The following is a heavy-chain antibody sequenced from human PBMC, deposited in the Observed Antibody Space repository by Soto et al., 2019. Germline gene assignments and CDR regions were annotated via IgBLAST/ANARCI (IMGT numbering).Heavy chain of an antibody. CDR2: IWHDGSNK. CDR1: GFTFSSHG. Sequence: QVQLVESGGGVVQPGTSLRLSCAASGFTFSSHGMHWVRQAPGKGLEWVALIWHDGSNKYYSDSVRGRFTISRDNSKNTVFVHMNSLTAEDTAVYYCARGASSSWDYWGQGTLVTVSS. D-gene: IGHD6-13*01. V-gene: IGHV3-33*01. CDR3: ARGASSSWDY. J-gene: IGHJ4*02.